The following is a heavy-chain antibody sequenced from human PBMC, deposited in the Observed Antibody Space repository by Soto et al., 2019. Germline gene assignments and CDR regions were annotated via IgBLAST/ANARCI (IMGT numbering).Heavy chain of an antibody. J-gene: IGHJ6*02. CDR2: IIPIFGTA. CDR3: ARDGYSSSWYQGYYYGMDV. V-gene: IGHV1-69*13. Sequence: GASVKVSCKASGGTFSSYAISWVRQAPGQGLEWMGGIIPIFGTANYAQKFQGRVTITADESTSTAYMELSSLRSEDTAVYYCARDGYSSSWYQGYYYGMDVWGQGTTVTVSS. D-gene: IGHD6-13*01. CDR1: GGTFSSYA.